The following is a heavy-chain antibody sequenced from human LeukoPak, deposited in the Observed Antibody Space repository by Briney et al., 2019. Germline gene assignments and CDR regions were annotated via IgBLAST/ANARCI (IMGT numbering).Heavy chain of an antibody. Sequence: PSETLSLTCTVSGGSISSHYWSWIRQPPGKGLEWIGYIYYSGGTNYNPSLKSRVTISVDTSKNQFSLKLSSVTAADTAVYYCARDHPYYFDYWGQGTLVTVSS. J-gene: IGHJ4*02. CDR3: ARDHPYYFDY. V-gene: IGHV4-59*11. CDR1: GGSISSHY. CDR2: IYYSGGT.